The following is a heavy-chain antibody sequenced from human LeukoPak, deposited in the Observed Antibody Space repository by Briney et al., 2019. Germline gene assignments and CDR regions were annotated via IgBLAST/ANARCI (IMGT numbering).Heavy chain of an antibody. CDR1: GFTFSSYG. J-gene: IGHJ5*02. CDR2: ISYDGSNK. Sequence: GGSLRLSCAASGFTFSSYGMHWVRQAPGKGLEWVAVISYDGSNKYYADSVKGRFTISRDNSKNTLYLQMNSLRTEDTAVYYCARLILRGSSWQHNWFDPWGQGTLVTVSS. CDR3: ARLILRGSSWQHNWFDP. V-gene: IGHV3-30*03. D-gene: IGHD6-13*01.